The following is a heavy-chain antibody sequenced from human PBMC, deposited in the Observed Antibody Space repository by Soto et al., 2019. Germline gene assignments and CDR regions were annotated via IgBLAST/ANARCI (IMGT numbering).Heavy chain of an antibody. CDR3: ARGHGTSYYYDSSGYYDSF. V-gene: IGHV3-21*01. Sequence: EVQLVESGGGLVKPGGSLRLSCAASGFTFSSYSMNWVRQAPGKGLEWVSSISSSSSYIYYADSVKGRFTISRDNAKNSLYLQMKSLRAEDTAVYYFARGHGTSYYYDSSGYYDSFWGQGTLVTVSS. J-gene: IGHJ4*02. D-gene: IGHD3-22*01. CDR1: GFTFSSYS. CDR2: ISSSSSYI.